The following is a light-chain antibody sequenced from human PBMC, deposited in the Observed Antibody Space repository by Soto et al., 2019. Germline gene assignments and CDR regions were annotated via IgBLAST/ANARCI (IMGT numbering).Light chain of an antibody. Sequence: EIHMTQSPSTLSGSVLDRVTITCLASQTIRSWLAWYQQKPGKAPNLLIYKASSLKSGVPSRFSGSGSGTEITLTISSLQADDFATYYCQQYNRYSWTFGQGTKV. CDR1: QTIRSW. CDR2: KAS. CDR3: QQYNRYSWT. V-gene: IGKV1-5*03. J-gene: IGKJ1*01.